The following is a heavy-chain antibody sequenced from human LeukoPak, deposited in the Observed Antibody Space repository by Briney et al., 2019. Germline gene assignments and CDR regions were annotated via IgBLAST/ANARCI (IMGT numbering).Heavy chain of an antibody. CDR3: AREGPYYYDSSGYPLKPPFDY. Sequence: ASVKVSCTASGYTFTGYYMHWVRQAPGQGLEWMGWINPNSGGTNYAQKFQGRVTMTRDTSISTAYMELSRLRSDDTAVYYCAREGPYYYDSSGYPLKPPFDYWGQGALVTVSS. CDR1: GYTFTGYY. D-gene: IGHD3-22*01. V-gene: IGHV1-2*02. J-gene: IGHJ4*02. CDR2: INPNSGGT.